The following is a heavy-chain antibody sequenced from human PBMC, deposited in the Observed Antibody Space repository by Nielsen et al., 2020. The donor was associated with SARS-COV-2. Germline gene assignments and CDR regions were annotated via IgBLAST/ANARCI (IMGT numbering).Heavy chain of an antibody. J-gene: IGHJ4*02. Sequence: GGSLRLSCAASGFTFSNYAMTWVRQAPGKGLEWVAVIWYDGSNKYYADSVKGRFTISRDNSNNTLYLQMNSLRAEDTAVYYCARVGDYGAKDWGQGTLVTVSS. D-gene: IGHD4-23*01. CDR2: IWYDGSNK. CDR3: ARVGDYGAKD. CDR1: GFTFSNYA. V-gene: IGHV3-33*08.